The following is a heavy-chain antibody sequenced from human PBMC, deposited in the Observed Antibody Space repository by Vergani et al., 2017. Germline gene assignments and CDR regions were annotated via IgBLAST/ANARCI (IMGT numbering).Heavy chain of an antibody. Sequence: QVQLQESGPGLVKPSETLSLTCTVSGGSISSYYWSWIRQPPGKGLEWIGCFYYSGSTNYNPSLKSRVTISVDTSKNQFSLKLSSVTAADTAVYYCARSRITMIVVVPSYFDYWGQGTLVTVSS. CDR1: GGSISSYY. J-gene: IGHJ4*02. V-gene: IGHV4-59*12. CDR2: FYYSGST. D-gene: IGHD3-22*01. CDR3: ARSRITMIVVVPSYFDY.